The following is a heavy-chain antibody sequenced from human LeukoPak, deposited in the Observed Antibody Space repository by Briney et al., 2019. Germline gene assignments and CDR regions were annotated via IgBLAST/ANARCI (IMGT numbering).Heavy chain of an antibody. CDR3: ASAHYYDSSGYSFDY. Sequence: GRSLRLSCAASGFTFSDYYMSWIRQAPGKGLEWVSYISSSCSTIYYADSVKGRFTISRDNAKNSLYLQMNSLRAEDTAVYYCASAHYYDSSGYSFDYWGQGTLVTVSS. V-gene: IGHV3-11*01. D-gene: IGHD3-22*01. CDR1: GFTFSDYY. J-gene: IGHJ4*02. CDR2: ISSSCSTI.